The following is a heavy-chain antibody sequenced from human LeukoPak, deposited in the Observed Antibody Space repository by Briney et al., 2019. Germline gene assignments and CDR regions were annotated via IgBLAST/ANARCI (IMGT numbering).Heavy chain of an antibody. CDR3: AKVPSASGTFDY. CDR2: ISSGSPTI. CDR1: GFTFSAYS. Sequence: GGSLRLSCAASGFTFSAYSLNWVRQAPGRGLEWVSYISSGSPTIYYADSVKGRFTISRDNSKNTVYLQMNSLRAEDTAAYYCAKVPSASGTFDYWGQGTLVTVSS. D-gene: IGHD1-7*01. J-gene: IGHJ4*02. V-gene: IGHV3-48*01.